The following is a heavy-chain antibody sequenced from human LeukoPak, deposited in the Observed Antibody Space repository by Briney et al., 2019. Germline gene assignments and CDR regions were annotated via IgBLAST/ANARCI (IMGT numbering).Heavy chain of an antibody. D-gene: IGHD2-15*01. CDR3: ARVGYCSGGSCYGLYDY. Sequence: ASVQVSCKASGGTFSSYAISWVRQAPGHALEWMGGIIPIFGTANYAQKFQGRVTITADESTSTAYMELSSLRSEDTAVYYCARVGYCSGGSCYGLYDYWGQGTLVTVSS. CDR2: IIPIFGTA. V-gene: IGHV1-69*01. CDR1: GGTFSSYA. J-gene: IGHJ4*02.